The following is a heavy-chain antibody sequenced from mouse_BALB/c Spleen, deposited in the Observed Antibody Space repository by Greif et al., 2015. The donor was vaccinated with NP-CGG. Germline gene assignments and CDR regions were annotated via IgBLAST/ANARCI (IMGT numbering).Heavy chain of an antibody. CDR2: ISSGGSYT. J-gene: IGHJ4*01. Sequence: EVQLVESGGDLVKPGGSLKLSFAASGFTFSSYGMSWVRQTPDKRLEWVATISSGGSYTYYPDSLKGRFTISRDNAKNTLYLQMSSLKSEDTAMYYCARDGNYAMDYWGQGTSVTVSS. D-gene: IGHD2-1*01. CDR1: GFTFSSYG. CDR3: ARDGNYAMDY. V-gene: IGHV5-6*01.